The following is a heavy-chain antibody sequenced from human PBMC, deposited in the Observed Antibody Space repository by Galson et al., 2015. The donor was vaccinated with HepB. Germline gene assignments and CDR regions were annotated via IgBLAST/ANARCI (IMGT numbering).Heavy chain of an antibody. Sequence: SLRLSCAASGFAFANAWLSWVRQAPGKGLEWVGRIKSKTDGGTADYGGPVKGRFTISRDDSKNTLYLQMNSLKTEDTAVYYCPHCSGGRCDYWGQGALVTVSS. J-gene: IGHJ4*02. D-gene: IGHD2-15*01. CDR1: GFAFANAW. CDR3: PHCSGGRCDY. CDR2: IKSKTDGGTA. V-gene: IGHV3-15*01.